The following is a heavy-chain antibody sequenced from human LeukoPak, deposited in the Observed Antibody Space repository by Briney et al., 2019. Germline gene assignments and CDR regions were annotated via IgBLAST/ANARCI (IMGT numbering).Heavy chain of an antibody. CDR3: ATTVTIGYSSSWFDAFDI. J-gene: IGHJ3*02. CDR1: GFTLGEFC. V-gene: IGHV3-9*01. D-gene: IGHD6-13*01. Sequence: SLRLSLASFGFTLGEFCLDLVREAPRKGLGGVPRNWWDSGSIGYADSVKGRFTISRDNAKNSLYLQMNSLRAEDTALYYCATTVTIGYSSSWFDAFDIWGQGTMVTVSS. CDR2: NWWDSGSI.